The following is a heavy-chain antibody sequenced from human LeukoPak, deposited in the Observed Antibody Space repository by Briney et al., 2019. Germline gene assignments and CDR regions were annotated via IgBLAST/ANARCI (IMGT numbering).Heavy chain of an antibody. D-gene: IGHD3-10*01. CDR1: GGSFSGYY. V-gene: IGHV4-34*01. J-gene: IGHJ4*02. Sequence: SETLSLTCAVYGGSFSGYYWSWIRQPPGKGLEWLGEINHSGSTNYNPSLKSRVTISVDTSKNQFSLKLSSVTAADTAVYYCARRPYGSGSYARVLDYWGQGTLVTVSS. CDR3: ARRPYGSGSYARVLDY. CDR2: INHSGST.